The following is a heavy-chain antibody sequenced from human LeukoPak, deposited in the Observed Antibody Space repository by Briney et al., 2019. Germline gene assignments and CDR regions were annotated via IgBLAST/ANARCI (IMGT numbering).Heavy chain of an antibody. CDR1: GYTFTSYD. CDR2: MNPNSGNT. D-gene: IGHD3-22*01. Sequence: ASVKVSCKASGYTFTSYDINWVRQAPGQGLEWMGWMNPNSGNTGYAQKFQGRVTMTRNTSISTAYMELSSLRSEDTAVYYCARDYYDSSGYYYDYFDYWGQGTLVTVSS. J-gene: IGHJ4*02. V-gene: IGHV1-8*01. CDR3: ARDYYDSSGYYYDYFDY.